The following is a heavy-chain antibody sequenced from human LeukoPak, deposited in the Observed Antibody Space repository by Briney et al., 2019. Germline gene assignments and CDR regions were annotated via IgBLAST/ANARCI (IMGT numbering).Heavy chain of an antibody. CDR2: IYNDGRT. D-gene: IGHD6-13*01. CDR1: GLTVSISY. V-gene: IGHV3-53*01. CDR3: ARGIGRSWSLDN. J-gene: IGHJ6*02. Sequence: GGSLRLSCAASGLTVSISYMSWVRRAPGKGLEWVSVIYNDGRTYYADSVKSRFTISRDNSKNTLHFQMNSLRVEDTAVYYCARGIGRSWSLDNWGQGTTVTVSS.